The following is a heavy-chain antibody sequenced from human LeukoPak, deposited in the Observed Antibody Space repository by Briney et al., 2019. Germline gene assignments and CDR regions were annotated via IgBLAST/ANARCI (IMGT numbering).Heavy chain of an antibody. CDR1: GFTFSSYS. D-gene: IGHD6-13*01. J-gene: IGHJ3*02. CDR3: ARDYSSSWYRAFDI. CDR2: ISSSSSYI. Sequence: PGGSLRLSCAASGFTFSSYSMNWVRQVPGKGLEWVSSISSSSSYIYYADSVKGRFTISRDNAKNSLYLQMNSLRAEDTAVYYCARDYSSSWYRAFDIWGQGTMVTVSS. V-gene: IGHV3-21*01.